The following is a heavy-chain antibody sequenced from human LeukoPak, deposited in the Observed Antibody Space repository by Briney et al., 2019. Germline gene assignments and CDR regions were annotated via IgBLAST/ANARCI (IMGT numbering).Heavy chain of an antibody. CDR2: ISSSGSTI. J-gene: IGHJ6*03. Sequence: GGSLRLSCAASGFTFSRDSMNWVRQAPGKGLEWVSYISSSGSTIYYADSVKGRFTISRDNAKNSLYLQMNSLRAEDTAVYYCASNVVPAATDYYCYYMDVWGKGTTVTVSS. D-gene: IGHD2-2*01. V-gene: IGHV3-48*04. CDR3: ASNVVPAATDYYCYYMDV. CDR1: GFTFSRDS.